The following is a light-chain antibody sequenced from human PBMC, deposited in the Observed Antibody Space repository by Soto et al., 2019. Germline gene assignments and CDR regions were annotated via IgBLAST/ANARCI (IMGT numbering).Light chain of an antibody. Sequence: EIVLTQSPATLSLSPGERATLSCRASQNISTFLAWYQKKPGQAPRLLISDASNRATGIPARFSGIGSGTDFALTISSLEPEDFAVYYCQQRSNWPRGTFGQGTKLELK. CDR3: QQRSNWPRGT. CDR1: QNISTF. V-gene: IGKV3-11*01. J-gene: IGKJ2*02. CDR2: DAS.